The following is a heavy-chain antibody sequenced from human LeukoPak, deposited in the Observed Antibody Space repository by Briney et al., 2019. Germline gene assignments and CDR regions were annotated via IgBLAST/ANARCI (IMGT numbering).Heavy chain of an antibody. Sequence: PGGSLRLSCAASGFTFSSYGMHWVRQAPGKGLEWVSSISSSSSYIYYADSVKGRFTISRDNAKNSLYLQMNSLRAEDTAVYYCARSYSSGWYLAFAFDYWGQGTLVTVSS. D-gene: IGHD6-19*01. V-gene: IGHV3-21*01. CDR3: ARSYSSGWYLAFAFDY. J-gene: IGHJ4*02. CDR2: ISSSSSYI. CDR1: GFTFSSYG.